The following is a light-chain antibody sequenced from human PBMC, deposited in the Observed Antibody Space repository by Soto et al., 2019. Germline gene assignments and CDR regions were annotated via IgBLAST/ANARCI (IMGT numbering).Light chain of an antibody. CDR3: SSYTSSSTLVV. CDR1: SSDVGGYNY. CDR2: EVS. V-gene: IGLV2-14*01. Sequence: QSALTQPASVSGSPGQSITISCTGTSSDVGGYNYVSWYQQNPGKAPKLMIYEVSNRPSGVSNRFSGSKSGNTASLNISGLQAEDEADYYCSSYTSSSTLVVFGGGTNLTVL. J-gene: IGLJ2*01.